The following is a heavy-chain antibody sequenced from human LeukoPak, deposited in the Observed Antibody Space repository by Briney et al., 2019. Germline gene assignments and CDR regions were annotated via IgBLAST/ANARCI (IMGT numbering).Heavy chain of an antibody. V-gene: IGHV6-1*01. J-gene: IGHJ4*02. CDR2: TYYRSKWYN. Sequence: SQTLSLTYAISGDSVSINSAAWTWLRQSPSRGLEWLGRTYYRSKWYNDYEVSVKSRISINPDTSKNQFSLQLNSVTAEETAVHYCARARIVAAAGLNDFDDWGQGTLVTVSS. CDR3: ARARIVAAAGLNDFDD. CDR1: GDSVSINSAA. D-gene: IGHD6-13*01.